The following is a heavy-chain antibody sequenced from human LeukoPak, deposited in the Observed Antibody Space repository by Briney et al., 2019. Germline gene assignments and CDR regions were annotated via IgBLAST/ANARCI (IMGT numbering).Heavy chain of an antibody. V-gene: IGHV3-7*01. J-gene: IGHJ4*02. Sequence: GGSLRLSCAASGFTFSSCWMSWVRQAPGKGLEWVANIKQDGSEKYYVDSVKGRFTISRDNAKNSLYLQMNSLRAEDTAVYYCARGADSASYYDLDYWGQGTLVTVSS. CDR1: GFTFSSCW. CDR3: ARGADSASYYDLDY. CDR2: IKQDGSEK. D-gene: IGHD1-26*01.